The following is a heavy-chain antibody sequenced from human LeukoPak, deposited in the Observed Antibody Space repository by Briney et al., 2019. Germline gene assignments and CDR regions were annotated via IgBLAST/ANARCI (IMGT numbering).Heavy chain of an antibody. CDR2: LSGSTITA. Sequence: GGSLRLSCAASGFTFSDYAMTWVRQAPGKGLEWVSILSGSTITAYYAHSVKGRFTISRDNSNNTLYLQMNSLRPEDTAIYYCAKGVRWDASSYFDYWGRGTLVTVSS. CDR1: GFTFSDYA. D-gene: IGHD1-26*01. J-gene: IGHJ4*02. CDR3: AKGVRWDASSYFDY. V-gene: IGHV3-23*01.